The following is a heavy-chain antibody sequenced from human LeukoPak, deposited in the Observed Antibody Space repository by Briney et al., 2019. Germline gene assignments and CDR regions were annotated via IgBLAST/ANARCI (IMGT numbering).Heavy chain of an antibody. Sequence: SETLSLTCTVSGGSISSYYWSWIRQPPGKGLEWIGYIYYSGSTNYNPSLKSRVTISVDTSKNQFSLKLSSVTAADTAVYYCARGRPYYYGAFDIWGQGTMVTVSS. V-gene: IGHV4-59*12. CDR1: GGSISSYY. CDR2: IYYSGST. J-gene: IGHJ3*02. CDR3: ARGRPYYYGAFDI. D-gene: IGHD3-10*01.